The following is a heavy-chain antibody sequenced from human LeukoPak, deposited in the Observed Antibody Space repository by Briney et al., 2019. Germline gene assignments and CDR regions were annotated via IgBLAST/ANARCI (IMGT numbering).Heavy chain of an antibody. CDR3: ARLSGSSWYWADYYYGMDV. V-gene: IGHV3-74*01. Sequence: GGSLRLSCAASGFTFSSYWMHWVRQAPGKGLVWVSRINSDGSSTSYADSVKGRFTISRDNAKNTLYLQMNSLRAEDTAVYYCARLSGSSWYWADYYYGMDVWGQGTTVTVSS. CDR1: GFTFSSYW. CDR2: INSDGSST. J-gene: IGHJ6*02. D-gene: IGHD6-13*01.